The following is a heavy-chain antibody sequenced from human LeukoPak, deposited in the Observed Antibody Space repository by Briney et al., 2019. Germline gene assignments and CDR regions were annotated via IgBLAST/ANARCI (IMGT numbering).Heavy chain of an antibody. Sequence: GASGKVSCKASAGTFTSYAISWVRHAPGQGLEWMGGIIPIFGTANYAQKFQGRVTITADKSTSTAYMELSSLRSEDTAVYYCARVATVAVFDYWGQGTLVTVSS. J-gene: IGHJ4*02. D-gene: IGHD6-19*01. V-gene: IGHV1-69*06. CDR1: AGTFTSYA. CDR2: IIPIFGTA. CDR3: ARVATVAVFDY.